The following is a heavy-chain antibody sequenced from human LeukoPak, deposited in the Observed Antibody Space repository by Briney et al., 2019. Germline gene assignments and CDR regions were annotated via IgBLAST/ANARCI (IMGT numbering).Heavy chain of an antibody. V-gene: IGHV4-4*02. J-gene: IGHJ3*02. Sequence: SGTLSLTCGVSGVSITTTNYWSWVRQSPGRGLEWIGEISLSGYTGFNPSLRGRVTISVDTSKNQFSLKLSSVTAADTAVYYCAAWRHPVPDAFDIWGQGTMVTVSS. CDR3: AAWRHPVPDAFDI. CDR1: GVSITTTNY. D-gene: IGHD6-25*01. CDR2: ISLSGYT.